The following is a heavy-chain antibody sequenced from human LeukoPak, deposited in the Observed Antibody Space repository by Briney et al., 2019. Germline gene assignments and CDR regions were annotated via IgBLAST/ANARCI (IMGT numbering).Heavy chain of an antibody. CDR3: AKGSSNSRPYYFDY. CDR2: ITGSSDST. CDR1: GFTFSNYV. Sequence: GGSLRLSCAASGFTFSNYVMSWVRQAPGKGLEWVSAITGSSDSTYYADSVKGRFTSSRDNSKSTLFLQMNSLRAEDTAIYYCAKGSSNSRPYYFDYWGQGTLATVPS. V-gene: IGHV3-23*01. J-gene: IGHJ4*02. D-gene: IGHD1-1*01.